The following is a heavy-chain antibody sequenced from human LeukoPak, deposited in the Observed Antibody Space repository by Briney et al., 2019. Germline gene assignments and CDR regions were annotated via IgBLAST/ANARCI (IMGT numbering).Heavy chain of an antibody. CDR1: GGTFNNSA. CDR2: IMPLFGTA. Sequence: ASVKVSCKTSGGTFNNSAISWVRQAPGQGLEWLGGIMPLFGTAGYAQKFQGRVTITKDESTRTVYLELTSLTSDDTAVYYCARDVHGDYGSGWFDPWGPGTLVSVSS. D-gene: IGHD4-17*01. J-gene: IGHJ5*02. V-gene: IGHV1-69*05. CDR3: ARDVHGDYGSGWFDP.